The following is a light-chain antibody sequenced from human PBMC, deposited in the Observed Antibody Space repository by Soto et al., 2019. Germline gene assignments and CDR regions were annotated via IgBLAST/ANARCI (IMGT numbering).Light chain of an antibody. V-gene: IGKV1-9*01. J-gene: IGKJ1*01. Sequence: DIQMTQSPSSVSASVGDRVTITCRASQGISSFLAWYQQKPGKAPKLLISAASTLQSGVPSRFSGSGSGTDFTLTISSLQPEDFATYYCQQLNGYPPTFGQGTKVDIK. CDR1: QGISSF. CDR2: AAS. CDR3: QQLNGYPPT.